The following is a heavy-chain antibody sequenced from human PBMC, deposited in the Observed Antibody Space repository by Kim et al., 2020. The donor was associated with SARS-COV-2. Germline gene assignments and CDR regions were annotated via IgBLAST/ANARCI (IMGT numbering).Heavy chain of an antibody. CDR1: GFTFSTYS. CDR3: ATCKGGSTSCYSYGLDV. J-gene: IGHJ6*02. D-gene: IGHD2-2*02. Sequence: GGSLRLSCAASGFTFSTYSMNWVRQAPGKGLEWVSYISSVSSIMYYADSVKGRFTISRDNAKNSLYLQMNSLRAEDTAVYYCATCKGGSTSCYSYGLDVWGQGTTVTVSS. CDR2: ISSVSSIM. V-gene: IGHV3-48*04.